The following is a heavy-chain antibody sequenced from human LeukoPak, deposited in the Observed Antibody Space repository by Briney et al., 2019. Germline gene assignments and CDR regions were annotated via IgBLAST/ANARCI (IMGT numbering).Heavy chain of an antibody. D-gene: IGHD1-14*01. CDR2: IKQDGSEK. CDR3: ATRRNLDI. CDR1: GFTFRSYW. J-gene: IGHJ3*02. V-gene: IGHV3-7*01. Sequence: GGSLRLSXAASGFTFRSYWMSWVRQAPGKGLECVANIKQDGSEKYYVDSVKGRFTISRDNAKNSLYLQMNSLRAEDTAVYYCATRRNLDIWGQGTMVTVSS.